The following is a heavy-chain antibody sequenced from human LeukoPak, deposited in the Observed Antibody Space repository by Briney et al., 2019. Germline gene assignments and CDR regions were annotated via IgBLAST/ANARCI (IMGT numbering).Heavy chain of an antibody. Sequence: SETLSLTCSVSGDYIKSNNYYWGWIRQPPGKGLEWIGSIDNSGSAFYKLSFRSRVTISVDSSKNQFSLRLSSVTAADTAMYYCARNLKREPHNWFGPWGQGTLVTVSS. CDR1: GDYIKSNNYY. D-gene: IGHD1-26*01. CDR2: IDNSGSA. J-gene: IGHJ5*02. CDR3: ARNLKREPHNWFGP. V-gene: IGHV4-39*07.